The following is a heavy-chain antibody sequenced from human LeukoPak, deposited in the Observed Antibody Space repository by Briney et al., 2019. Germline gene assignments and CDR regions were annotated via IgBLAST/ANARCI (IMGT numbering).Heavy chain of an antibody. Sequence: GRSLRLSCAASGFTFSSYGMHWVRQAPGKGLEWVAVIWYDGSNKYYADSVKGRFTISRGNSKNTLYLQMNSLRAEDTAVYYCARDRRFNAFDIWGQGTMVTVSS. CDR2: IWYDGSNK. D-gene: IGHD5-24*01. J-gene: IGHJ3*02. CDR1: GFTFSSYG. CDR3: ARDRRFNAFDI. V-gene: IGHV3-33*01.